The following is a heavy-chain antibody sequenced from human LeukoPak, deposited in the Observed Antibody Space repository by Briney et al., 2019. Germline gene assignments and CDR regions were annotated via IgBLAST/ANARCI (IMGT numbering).Heavy chain of an antibody. CDR2: ISSSGSTI. D-gene: IGHD3-22*01. Sequence: PGGSLRLSCAASGFTFSDYYMSWIRQAPGKGLEWVSYISSSGSTIYYADSVKGRFTISRDNAKNSLYLQMNSLRAEDTAVYYCARPYYYDSSGYYYDYWGQGTLVTVSP. CDR3: ARPYYYDSSGYYYDY. V-gene: IGHV3-11*04. CDR1: GFTFSDYY. J-gene: IGHJ4*02.